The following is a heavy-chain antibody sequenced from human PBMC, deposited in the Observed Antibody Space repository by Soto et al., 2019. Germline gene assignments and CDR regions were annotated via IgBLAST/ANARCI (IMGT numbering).Heavy chain of an antibody. CDR2: IYYSGST. V-gene: IGHV4-59*01. CDR1: GGSISSYY. J-gene: IGHJ6*02. CDR3: ARIPPGHVGGMDV. D-gene: IGHD1-1*01. Sequence: PSETLSLTCTVSGGSISSYYWSWIRQPPGKGLEWIGYIYYSGSTNYNPSLKSRVTISVDTSRNQFSLKLSSVTAADTAVYYCARIPPGHVGGMDVWGQGTTVTVSS.